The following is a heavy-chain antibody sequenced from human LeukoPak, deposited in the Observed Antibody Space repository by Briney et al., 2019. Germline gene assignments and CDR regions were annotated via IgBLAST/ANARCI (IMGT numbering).Heavy chain of an antibody. CDR3: ARGRWLQPAPFDY. V-gene: IGHV3-53*01. CDR1: GFTVSSNY. D-gene: IGHD5-24*01. CDR2: IYSGGST. Sequence: GGSLRLSCAASGFTVSSNYMSWVRQAPGKGLEWASVIYSGGSTYYADSVKGRFTISRDNSKNTLYLQMNSLRAEDTAVYYCARGRWLQPAPFDYWGQGTLVTVSS. J-gene: IGHJ4*02.